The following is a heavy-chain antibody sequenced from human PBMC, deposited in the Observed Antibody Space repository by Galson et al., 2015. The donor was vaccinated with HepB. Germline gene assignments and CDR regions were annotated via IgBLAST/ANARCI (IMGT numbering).Heavy chain of an antibody. CDR1: GFTFSSYA. Sequence: SLRLSCAASGFTFSSYAMSWVRQAPGKGLEWVSAISGSGGSTYYADSVKGRLTISRDNSKNTLYLQMNSLRAEDTAVYYCAKALSSTVGRWGSRFEYFQHWGQGTLVTVSS. CDR2: ISGSGGST. D-gene: IGHD4-23*01. J-gene: IGHJ1*01. V-gene: IGHV3-23*01. CDR3: AKALSSTVGRWGSRFEYFQH.